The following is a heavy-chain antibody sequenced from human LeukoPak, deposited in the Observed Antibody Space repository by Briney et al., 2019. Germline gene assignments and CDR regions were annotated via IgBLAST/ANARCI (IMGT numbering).Heavy chain of an antibody. D-gene: IGHD3-22*01. CDR1: GGTFSSYA. CDR2: IIPILGIA. CDR3: ARDNYDSSGYYP. J-gene: IGHJ5*02. V-gene: IGHV1-69*04. Sequence: ASVTVSCKASGGTFSSYAISWVRQAPGQGLEWMGRIIPILGIANYAQKFQGRVTITADKSTSTAYMELSSLRSEDTAVYYCARDNYDSSGYYPWGQGTLVTVSS.